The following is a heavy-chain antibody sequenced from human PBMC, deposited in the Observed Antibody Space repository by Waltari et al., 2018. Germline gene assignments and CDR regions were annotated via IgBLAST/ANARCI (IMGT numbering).Heavy chain of an antibody. CDR1: GGTFSSYA. D-gene: IGHD1-26*01. CDR3: ARHVHEWETDD. Sequence: QVQLVQSGAEVKKPGSSVKVSCKASGGTFSSYAISWVRQAPGQGLEWMGIINPSGGSTSYAQKFQGRVTMTRDTSTSTVYMELSSLRSEDTAVYYCARHVHEWETDDWGQGTLVTVSS. J-gene: IGHJ4*02. CDR2: INPSGGST. V-gene: IGHV1-46*01.